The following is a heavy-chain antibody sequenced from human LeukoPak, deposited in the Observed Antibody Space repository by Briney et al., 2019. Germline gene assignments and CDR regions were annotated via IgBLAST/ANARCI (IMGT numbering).Heavy chain of an antibody. Sequence: AAVKVSCQASGFTFASSAVQWVRQARGQRLEWIGWIVVCSGNTNYAQKFQERVTITRAMSTSTAYMELSSLISEDTAVYYCAAAEDIVIVPAATDWFDPWGQGTLVTVSS. D-gene: IGHD2-2*01. CDR3: AAAEDIVIVPAATDWFDP. CDR1: GFTFASSA. J-gene: IGHJ5*02. CDR2: IVVCSGNT. V-gene: IGHV1-58*01.